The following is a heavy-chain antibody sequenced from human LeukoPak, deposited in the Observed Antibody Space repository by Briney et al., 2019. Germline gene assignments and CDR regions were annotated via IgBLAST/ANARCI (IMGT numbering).Heavy chain of an antibody. V-gene: IGHV3-74*01. CDR3: VRQYHYDSPFDY. Sequence: GGSLRLSCAASGFTFSTYWMHWVRQAPGKGLVWTSRINSDGISTDYADSEKGRFTISRDNAKNTLYLQMNSLRAEDTAVYYCVRQYHYDSPFDYWGQGTLVTVSS. J-gene: IGHJ4*02. CDR1: GFTFSTYW. D-gene: IGHD3-22*01. CDR2: INSDGIST.